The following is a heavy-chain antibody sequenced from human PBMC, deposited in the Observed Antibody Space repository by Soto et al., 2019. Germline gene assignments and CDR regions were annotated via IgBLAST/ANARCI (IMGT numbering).Heavy chain of an antibody. J-gene: IGHJ6*02. Sequence: QVQLQQWGAGLLKPSETLSLTCAVYGGSFSGYYWSWIRQPPGKGLEWIGEINHSGSTNYNPSLSSPVTISVDTSKNQFSLKLSSVTAADTAVYYCARGWYYYDSSGYKARGMDVWGQGTTVTVSS. CDR3: ARGWYYYDSSGYKARGMDV. CDR1: GGSFSGYY. D-gene: IGHD3-22*01. CDR2: INHSGST. V-gene: IGHV4-34*01.